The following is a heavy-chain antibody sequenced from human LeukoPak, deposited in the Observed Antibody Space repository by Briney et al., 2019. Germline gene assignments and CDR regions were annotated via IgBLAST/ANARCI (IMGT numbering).Heavy chain of an antibody. CDR2: IYYSGST. J-gene: IGHJ4*02. CDR1: GGPISSSSYY. CDR3: ARHLGKIVVVPFDY. D-gene: IGHD3-22*01. V-gene: IGHV4-39*01. Sequence: SETLSLTCTVSGGPISSSSYYWGWIRQPPGQGLEWIGSIYYSGSTYYNPSLKSRVTISVDTSKNQFSLKLSSVTAADTAVYYCARHLGKIVVVPFDYWGQGTLVTVSS.